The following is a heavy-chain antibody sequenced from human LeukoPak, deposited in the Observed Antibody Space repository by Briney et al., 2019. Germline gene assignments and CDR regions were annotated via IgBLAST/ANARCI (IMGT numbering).Heavy chain of an antibody. D-gene: IGHD5-24*01. CDR1: GFTFSTYA. CDR3: AKVCRDGYNRDCFDP. V-gene: IGHV3-23*01. CDR2: ISNTGATT. J-gene: IGHJ5*02. Sequence: GGSLRLSCAASGFTFSTYAMSWVRQAPGKGLEWGSTISNTGATTYYADSGKGRFTISRDNSNNTLYLQMNSLRAEDTAVYYCAKVCRDGYNRDCFDPWGQGTLVTVSS.